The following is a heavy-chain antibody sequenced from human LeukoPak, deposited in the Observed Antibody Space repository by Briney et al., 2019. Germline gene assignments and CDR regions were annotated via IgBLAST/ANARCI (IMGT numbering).Heavy chain of an antibody. J-gene: IGHJ4*02. CDR2: ISTSGGST. CDR3: AIMHRYYDGSGYWVQ. CDR1: GFTFSSYA. V-gene: IGHV3-23*01. Sequence: EGSLRLSCAASGFTFSSYAMSWVRQGPGKGLEWVSGISTSGGSTSYADAVKGRFTISRDNPRNTLYMQMNSLRAEDTAVYYCAIMHRYYDGSGYWVQWGQGTLVTVSS. D-gene: IGHD3-22*01.